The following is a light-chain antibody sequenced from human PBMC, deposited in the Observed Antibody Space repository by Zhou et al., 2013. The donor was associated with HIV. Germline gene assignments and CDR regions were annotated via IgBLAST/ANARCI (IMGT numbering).Light chain of an antibody. V-gene: IGLV2-14*03. Sequence: QSALTQPASVSGSPGQSITISCTETSSDVGGYNYVSWYQQHPGKAPKLMIYDVSNRPSGVSDRFSGSKSGNTASLTISGLQAEDEADYYCSSYTSSTIVIFGGGTTLTVL. CDR3: SSYTSSTIVI. CDR2: DVS. J-gene: IGLJ2*01. CDR1: SSDVGGYNY.